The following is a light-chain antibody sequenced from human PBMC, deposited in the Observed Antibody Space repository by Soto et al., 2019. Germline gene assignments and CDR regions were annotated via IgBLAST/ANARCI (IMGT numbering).Light chain of an antibody. CDR2: SAS. V-gene: IGKV1D-12*01. Sequence: DIQMTQSPSSVSASVGDRVTITCRAGQGISTWLAWFQQKPGKAPKLLIYSASTLQSGVPSRFSGGASGTDFTLTIASLRPEDFATYYCQQAHSFPYTFGQGTKLEI. J-gene: IGKJ2*01. CDR1: QGISTW. CDR3: QQAHSFPYT.